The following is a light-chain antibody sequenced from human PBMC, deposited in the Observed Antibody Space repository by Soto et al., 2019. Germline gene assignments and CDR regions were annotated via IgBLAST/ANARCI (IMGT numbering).Light chain of an antibody. J-gene: IGLJ1*01. CDR1: SSDVGGYNY. V-gene: IGLV2-14*01. CDR2: EVG. CDR3: SSYTSSSTYV. Sequence: QSVLTQPASVSGSPGQSITISCTGTSSDVGGYNYVSWYQQHPGKAPKLMIYEVGNRPSGVSNRFSGSKSANTASLTISGLQAEDEADYYCSSYTSSSTYVFGSGTKVTVL.